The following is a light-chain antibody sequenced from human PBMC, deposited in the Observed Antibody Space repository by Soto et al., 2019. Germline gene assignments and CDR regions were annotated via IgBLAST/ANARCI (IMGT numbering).Light chain of an antibody. V-gene: IGLV1-40*01. Sequence: QPVLTQSPSVSGAPGQRVTISCTGSRSNIGAGYDVHWYQQLPGTAPKLLIYGNSNRPSGVPDRFSGSKSGTSASLAITGLQAEDEADYYCQSYDSSLIYVFGTGTKVTVL. CDR3: QSYDSSLIYV. J-gene: IGLJ1*01. CDR2: GNS. CDR1: RSNIGAGYD.